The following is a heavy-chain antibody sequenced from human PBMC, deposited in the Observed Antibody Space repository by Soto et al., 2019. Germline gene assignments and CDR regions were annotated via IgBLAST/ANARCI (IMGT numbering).Heavy chain of an antibody. Sequence: GGSPRLSCAASGFTFSSYWMHWVRQAPGKGLVWVSRINSDGSSTSYADSVKGRFTISRDNAKNTLYLQMNSLRAEDTAVYYCARRATTNYYYYGMDVWGQGTTVTVSS. D-gene: IGHD4-17*01. CDR1: GFTFSSYW. CDR3: ARRATTNYYYYGMDV. V-gene: IGHV3-74*01. J-gene: IGHJ6*02. CDR2: INSDGSST.